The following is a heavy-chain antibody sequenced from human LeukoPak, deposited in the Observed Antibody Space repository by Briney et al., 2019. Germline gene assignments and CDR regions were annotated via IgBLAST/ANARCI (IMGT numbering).Heavy chain of an antibody. J-gene: IGHJ4*02. V-gene: IGHV4-61*02. CDR2: IYTSGST. D-gene: IGHD2-15*01. Sequence: SQTPSLTCTVSGGSISSGSYYWSWIRQPAGKGLEWIGRIYTSGSTKYNPSLKSRVTISVDTSKNQFSLKLSSVTAADTAVYYCARGVVGCTGGSCYASLFDYWGQGTLVTVSS. CDR3: ARGVVGCTGGSCYASLFDY. CDR1: GGSISSGSYY.